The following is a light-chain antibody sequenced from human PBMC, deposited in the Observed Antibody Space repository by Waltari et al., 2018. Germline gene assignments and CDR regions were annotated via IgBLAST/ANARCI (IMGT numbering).Light chain of an antibody. CDR2: AAS. Sequence: DIQLTQSPSYLSASVGDRVTITCRASQTLTTYLNWYQQRPGTAPKFLIYAASNLETGVPSRFSGGGSGTDFTLTISGLQPDDFATYYCQQSKEVPFTFGQGPSWRSN. CDR3: QQSKEVPFT. V-gene: IGKV1-39*01. CDR1: QTLTTY. J-gene: IGKJ2*01.